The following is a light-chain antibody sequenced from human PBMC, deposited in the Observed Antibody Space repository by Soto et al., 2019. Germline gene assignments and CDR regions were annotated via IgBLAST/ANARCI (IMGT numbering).Light chain of an antibody. Sequence: DIVMTQSPDSLAVSLGERATINCKSSQSVLYSSNSKNYLAWYQQKPGQPPKLLIYWASTRESGVPDRFSGSGSGTHFTLTIIRRQAEDVAVYYCQQYYSTPPVTFGPGTKVDIK. CDR3: QQYYSTPPVT. CDR1: QSVLYSSNSKNY. J-gene: IGKJ3*01. CDR2: WAS. V-gene: IGKV4-1*01.